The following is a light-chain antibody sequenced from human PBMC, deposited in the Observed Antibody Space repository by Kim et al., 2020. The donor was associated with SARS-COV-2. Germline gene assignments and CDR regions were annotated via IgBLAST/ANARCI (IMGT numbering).Light chain of an antibody. CDR2: GAS. CDR3: QQYGVSGPWT. Sequence: PGERATLACRARQSLSSSYLAWYQQKPGQAPRRLIYGASRRATGIPDRFSGSGSGTDFTLTISRLEPEDFAVYYCQQYGVSGPWTFGQGTKVDIK. CDR1: QSLSSSY. J-gene: IGKJ1*01. V-gene: IGKV3-20*01.